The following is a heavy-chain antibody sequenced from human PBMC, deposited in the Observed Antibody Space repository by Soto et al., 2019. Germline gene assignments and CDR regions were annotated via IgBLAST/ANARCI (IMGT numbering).Heavy chain of an antibody. V-gene: IGHV1-69*02. J-gene: IGHJ6*03. CDR1: GGTFSSYT. D-gene: IGHD1-1*01. CDR2: IIPSLGIA. Sequence: QVQLVQSGAEVKKPGSSVKVSCKASGGTFSSYTISWVRQAPGQGLEWMGRIIPSLGIANYAQKFQGRVTITADKSTSTAYMELSSLRSEDTAVYYCARVAGTTASSYYYSYYLDDWGKGTTVTVSS. CDR3: ARVAGTTASSYYYSYYLDD.